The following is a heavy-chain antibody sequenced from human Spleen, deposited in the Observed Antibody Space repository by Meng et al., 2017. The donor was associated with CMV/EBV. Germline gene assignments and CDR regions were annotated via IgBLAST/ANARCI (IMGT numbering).Heavy chain of an antibody. CDR3: AKDPGYRGVLGDY. D-gene: IGHD6-13*01. CDR2: ISGSGGST. CDR1: GFTFSSYA. Sequence: LSLTCAASGFTFSSYAMSWVRQAPGKGLEWVSAISGSGGSTYYADSVKGRFTISRDNSKNTLYLQMNSLRAEDTAVYYCAKDPGYRGVLGDYWGQGTLVTVSS. J-gene: IGHJ4*02. V-gene: IGHV3-23*01.